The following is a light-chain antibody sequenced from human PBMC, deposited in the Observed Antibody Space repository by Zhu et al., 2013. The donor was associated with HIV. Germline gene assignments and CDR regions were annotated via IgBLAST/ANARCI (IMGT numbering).Light chain of an antibody. J-gene: IGKJ1*01. CDR1: QGISSA. V-gene: IGKV1-13*02. CDR2: RAS. Sequence: AIQLTQSPSFLSASVGDRVTITCRASQGISSALAWYQQKPGKAPKLLIYRASGLQSGVPSRFRGSGSGTDFTLTISSLQPEDFGTYYCQQYNSYWTFGQGTKVEIK. CDR3: QQYNSYWT.